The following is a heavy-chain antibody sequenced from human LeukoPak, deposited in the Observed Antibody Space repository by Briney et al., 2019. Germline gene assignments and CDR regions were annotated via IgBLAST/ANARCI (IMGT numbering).Heavy chain of an antibody. CDR1: GFTFSRYS. CDR2: ISSSSSYI. D-gene: IGHD6-13*01. CDR3: AREFAAAGHDY. Sequence: PGGSLRLSCAASGFTFSRYSMNWVRQAPGKGLEWVSSISSSSSYIYYADSVKGRFTISRDNAKNSLYLQMNSLRDDDTAVYYCAREFAAAGHDYWGQGTLVTVSS. J-gene: IGHJ4*02. V-gene: IGHV3-21*01.